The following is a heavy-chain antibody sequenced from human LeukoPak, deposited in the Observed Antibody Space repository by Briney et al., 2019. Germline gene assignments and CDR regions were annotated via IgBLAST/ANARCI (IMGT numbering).Heavy chain of an antibody. J-gene: IGHJ5*02. D-gene: IGHD1-14*01. Sequence: SETLSLTRAVYGGSFSGYYWSWIRQPPGKGLEWIGEINHSGSTNYNPSLKSRVTISVDTSKNQFSLKLSSVTAADTAVYYCARGQRYVSNWFDPWGQGTLVTVSS. CDR3: ARGQRYVSNWFDP. CDR1: GGSFSGYY. V-gene: IGHV4-34*01. CDR2: INHSGST.